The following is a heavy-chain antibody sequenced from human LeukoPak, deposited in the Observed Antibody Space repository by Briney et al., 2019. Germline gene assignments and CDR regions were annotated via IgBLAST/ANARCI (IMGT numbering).Heavy chain of an antibody. V-gene: IGHV3-30*02. Sequence: GGSLRLSCAASGFTFSGYGMHWVRQAPGKGLEWVTFIRYDERNKYYADSVKGRFTISRDNSKNTLYLQMNSLRAEDTAVYYCARARLHHNYGSGTSFDYWGQGTLVTVSS. J-gene: IGHJ4*02. CDR3: ARARLHHNYGSGTSFDY. D-gene: IGHD3-10*01. CDR1: GFTFSGYG. CDR2: IRYDERNK.